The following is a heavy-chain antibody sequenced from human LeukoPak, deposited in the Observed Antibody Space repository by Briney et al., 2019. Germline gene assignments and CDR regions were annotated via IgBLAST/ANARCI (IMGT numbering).Heavy chain of an antibody. V-gene: IGHV1-18*01. D-gene: IGHD3-9*01. CDR3: ARAEPRYSDWLFTPFDY. Sequence: ASVKVSCKASGYTFTSSGISWVRQAPGQGLEWMGWSSAYNGNTNYAQKLQGRVTMTTDTSTSTAYMELRSLRSDDTAVYYCARAEPRYSDWLFTPFDYWGQGTLVTVSS. CDR2: SSAYNGNT. CDR1: GYTFTSSG. J-gene: IGHJ4*02.